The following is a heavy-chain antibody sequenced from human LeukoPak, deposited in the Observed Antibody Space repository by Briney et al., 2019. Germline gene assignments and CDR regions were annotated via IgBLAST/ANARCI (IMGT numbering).Heavy chain of an antibody. J-gene: IGHJ4*02. CDR2: LNPSGGSS. D-gene: IGHD3-22*01. CDR3: AREGGSGSMDY. V-gene: IGHV1-46*01. Sequence: ASVKVSCKASGYTVTSYYMHWVRQAPGQGLEWMGILNPSGGSSSYAQKFQGRATLTRATSTSTVYMELSSLRSEDTAVYYCAREGGSGSMDYWGQGTLVTVSS. CDR1: GYTVTSYY.